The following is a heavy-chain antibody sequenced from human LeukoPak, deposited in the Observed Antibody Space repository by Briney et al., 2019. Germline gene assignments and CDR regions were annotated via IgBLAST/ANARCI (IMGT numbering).Heavy chain of an antibody. J-gene: IGHJ3*02. V-gene: IGHV3-20*04. CDR3: ARRGAVADAFDI. Sequence: GGSLRLSCAASGFTFDNYGMSWVRQVPGKGLEWVSSINANGGSTAYADSVRGRFTISRDNAKNTLYLQMNSLRAEDTAVYYCARRGAVADAFDIWGQGTMVTVSS. CDR2: INANGGST. D-gene: IGHD4-23*01. CDR1: GFTFDNYG.